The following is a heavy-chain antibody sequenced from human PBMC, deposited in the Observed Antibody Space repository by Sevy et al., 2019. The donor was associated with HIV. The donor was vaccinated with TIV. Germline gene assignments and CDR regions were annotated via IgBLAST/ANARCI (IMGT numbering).Heavy chain of an antibody. CDR2: IGGSGTTI. V-gene: IGHV3-48*01. CDR1: GFTFRGYS. CDR3: ARSLEAGANWFDH. J-gene: IGHJ5*02. Sequence: GGSLRLSCVGSGFTFRGYSMNWVRQAPGKGLEWVSYIGGSGTTIEHVDSVKGRFSISRDNADNSVFLQMNRLRVEDTAVYYCARSLEAGANWFDHWGQGTLVTVSS.